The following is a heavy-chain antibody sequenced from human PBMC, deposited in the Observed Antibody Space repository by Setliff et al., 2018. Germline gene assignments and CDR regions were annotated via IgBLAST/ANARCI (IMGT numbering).Heavy chain of an antibody. Sequence: PSETLSLTCTVSGGSISSHYWTWIRQPAGKGLEWIGRLYTSGDTNYNPSLKNRVSMSIDTAKNQFSLKVPSVTAADTATYYCARGRNVAARLLDSWGQGTLVTVSS. D-gene: IGHD6-6*01. J-gene: IGHJ5*01. CDR1: GGSISSHY. CDR3: ARGRNVAARLLDS. CDR2: LYTSGDT. V-gene: IGHV4-4*07.